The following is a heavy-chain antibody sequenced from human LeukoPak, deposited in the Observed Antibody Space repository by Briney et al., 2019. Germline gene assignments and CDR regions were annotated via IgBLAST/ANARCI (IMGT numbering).Heavy chain of an antibody. D-gene: IGHD5-12*01. CDR2: ISSGATYE. J-gene: IGHJ4*02. V-gene: IGHV3-30*07. CDR3: AKVEDGNSAYGPFDF. Sequence: GGSLRLSCAASGFSFSTYAMHWVRQAPGKGLEWVSLISSGATYEYYADSVKGRFTISRDNSKNTLYLQLNSLRAEDTAVYYCAKVEDGNSAYGPFDFWGEGTLVTVSS. CDR1: GFSFSTYA.